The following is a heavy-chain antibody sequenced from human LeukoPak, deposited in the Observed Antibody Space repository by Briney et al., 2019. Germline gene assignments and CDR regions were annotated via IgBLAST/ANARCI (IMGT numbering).Heavy chain of an antibody. Sequence: PAETLTLTCAVYGGSFSGYYWSWIRQPPGKGLEWIGEINRSGGTSYNPSVKSLVTISADPSKNPFSLKLRPVTAGDTAVYSCARGLRYSYSYKYYYYMDVWGKGTTVTASS. CDR1: GGSFSGYY. J-gene: IGHJ6*03. V-gene: IGHV4-34*01. CDR2: INRSGGT. D-gene: IGHD5-18*01. CDR3: ARGLRYSYSYKYYYYMDV.